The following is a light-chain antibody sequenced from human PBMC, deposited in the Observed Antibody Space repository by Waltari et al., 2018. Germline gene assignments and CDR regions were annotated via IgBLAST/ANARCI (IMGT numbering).Light chain of an antibody. J-gene: IGLJ2*01. CDR3: SSYAGSNNFPVV. CDR1: SSYVGGYNY. CDR2: EVS. V-gene: IGLV2-8*01. Sequence: QSALTQPPSASGSPGQSVTIYCTGTSSYVGGYNYVPWYQQHPGKSPKLMIYEVSKRPSGVPDRFSGSKSGNTASLTVSGLQAEDEADYYCSSYAGSNNFPVVFGGGTKLTVL.